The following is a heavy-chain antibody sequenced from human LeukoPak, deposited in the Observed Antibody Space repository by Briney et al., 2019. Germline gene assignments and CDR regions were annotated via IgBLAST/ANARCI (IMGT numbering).Heavy chain of an antibody. D-gene: IGHD2-15*01. CDR2: ISSNNGNT. CDR1: DNSFSFHG. V-gene: IGHV1-18*01. CDR3: AGSVAANLNWFDP. J-gene: IGHJ5*02. Sequence: GASVKVSCKASDNSFSFHGITWMRKAPGQGLEWMGWISSNNGNTRYEQEFQGRVMMTRDTSTGTAHLDLRSLRSDDTAIYYCAGSVAANLNWFDPWGQGTLVTVSS.